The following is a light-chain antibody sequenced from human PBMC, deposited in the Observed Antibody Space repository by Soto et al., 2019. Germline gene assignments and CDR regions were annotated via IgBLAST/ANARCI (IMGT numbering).Light chain of an antibody. CDR1: QSVSTK. V-gene: IGKV3-15*01. J-gene: IGKJ1*01. CDR3: LQYYNWPPWT. Sequence: EIMMTQSPATLSVSPGERATLSCRASQSVSTKLAWYQQRPGQAPRLLIYGAYTRATGIPARFSGSGFGTEFTLTISGLQSEDFAVYYCLQYYNWPPWTFGQGTKVEIK. CDR2: GAY.